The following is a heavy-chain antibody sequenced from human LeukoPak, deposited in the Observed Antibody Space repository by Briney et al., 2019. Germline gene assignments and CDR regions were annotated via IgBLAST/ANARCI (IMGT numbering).Heavy chain of an antibody. D-gene: IGHD1-26*01. V-gene: IGHV4-31*03. CDR1: GGSISSGGYY. CDR2: IYYSGST. CDR3: ARSSRDRRGVFDY. Sequence: PSETLSLTCTVSGGSISSGGYYWSWIRQHPGKGLEWIGYIYYSGSTYYNPSLKSRVTISVDTSKNQFSLKLSSVTAADTAVYYCARSSRDRRGVFDYWGQGTLVTVSS. J-gene: IGHJ4*02.